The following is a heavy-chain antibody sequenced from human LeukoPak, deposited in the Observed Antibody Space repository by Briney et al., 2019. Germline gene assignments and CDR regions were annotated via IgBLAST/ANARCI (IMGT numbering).Heavy chain of an antibody. J-gene: IGHJ3*02. V-gene: IGHV3-23*01. CDR3: ATSAGTSCYATRRCFDI. D-gene: IGHD2-2*01. CDR1: GFTVTSNF. CDR2: ISGSGGST. Sequence: GGSLRLSCAVSGFTVTSNFMSWVRQAPGKGLEWVSAISGSGGSTYYADSVKGRFTISRDNSKNTLYLQMNSLRAEDTAVYYCATSAGTSCYATRRCFDIWGQGTMVTVSS.